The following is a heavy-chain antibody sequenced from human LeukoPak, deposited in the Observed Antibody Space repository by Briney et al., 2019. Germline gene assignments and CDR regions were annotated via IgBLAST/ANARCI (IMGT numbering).Heavy chain of an antibody. D-gene: IGHD3-10*01. CDR1: GGSFSGYY. CDR3: ARVGADGSGFLFDY. J-gene: IGHJ4*02. V-gene: IGHV4-34*01. Sequence: SETLSLSCAAYGGSFSGYYWSWIRQPPGKGLEWIAEINHSGSTNYNPSLKSRVTISVDTSKNQFSLKLSSVTAADTAVYYCARVGADGSGFLFDYWGQGTLVTVSS. CDR2: INHSGST.